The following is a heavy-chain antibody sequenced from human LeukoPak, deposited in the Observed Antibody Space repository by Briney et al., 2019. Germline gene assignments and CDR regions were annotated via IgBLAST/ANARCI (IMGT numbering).Heavy chain of an antibody. Sequence: GGSLRLSCSASGFTFSSYSMIWVRQAPGKGLEWVSSISSSSSYIYYADSVKGRFTVSRDNAKNSLYLQVNSLRAEDTAVYYCARAETGYYYDSSGYPFAYWGQGTLVTVSS. D-gene: IGHD3-22*01. CDR2: ISSSSSYI. CDR1: GFTFSSYS. V-gene: IGHV3-21*01. CDR3: ARAETGYYYDSSGYPFAY. J-gene: IGHJ4*02.